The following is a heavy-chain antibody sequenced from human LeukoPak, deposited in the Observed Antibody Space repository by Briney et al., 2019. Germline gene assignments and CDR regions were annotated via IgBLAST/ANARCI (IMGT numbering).Heavy chain of an antibody. CDR1: GYTFTTYY. Sequence: GASVKVSCKASGYTFTTYYMHWVRQAPGQGLEWMGIINPSGGSTSYAQKFQGRVTMTRDTSTSTVYMELSSLRSEDTAVYYCARDGTPNYDILTGYDYYHYYGMDVWGQGTTVTVSS. J-gene: IGHJ6*02. CDR2: INPSGGST. D-gene: IGHD3-9*01. CDR3: ARDGTPNYDILTGYDYYHYYGMDV. V-gene: IGHV1-46*01.